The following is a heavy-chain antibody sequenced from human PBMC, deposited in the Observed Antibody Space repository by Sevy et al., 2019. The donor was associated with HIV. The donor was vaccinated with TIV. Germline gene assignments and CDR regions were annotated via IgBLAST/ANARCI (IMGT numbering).Heavy chain of an antibody. J-gene: IGHJ4*02. CDR2: ISSSSSYI. CDR1: GFTFSSYS. V-gene: IGHV3-21*01. Sequence: GGSLRLSCAASGFTFSSYSMNWVRQAPGKGLEWVSSISSSSSYIYYADSVKGRFTISRDNAKNSLYLQMNSLRAEGTAVYYCARDPGPAIYCSSTSCYGNYFDYWGQGTLVTVSS. CDR3: ARDPGPAIYCSSTSCYGNYFDY. D-gene: IGHD2-2*01.